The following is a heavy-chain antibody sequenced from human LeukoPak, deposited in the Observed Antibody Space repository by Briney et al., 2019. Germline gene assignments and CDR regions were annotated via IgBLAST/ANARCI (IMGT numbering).Heavy chain of an antibody. CDR3: ARAGYCSSTSCRYYYYYYYMDV. CDR2: IYTSGST. J-gene: IGHJ6*03. D-gene: IGHD2-2*01. CDR1: GGSISSGSYY. Sequence: SETLSLTCTVSGGSISSGSYYWSWIRQPAGKGLEWIGRIYTSGSTNYNPSLKSRVTITVDTSKNQFSLKLSSVTAADTAVYYCARAGYCSSTSCRYYYYYYYMDVWGKGTTVTVSS. V-gene: IGHV4-61*02.